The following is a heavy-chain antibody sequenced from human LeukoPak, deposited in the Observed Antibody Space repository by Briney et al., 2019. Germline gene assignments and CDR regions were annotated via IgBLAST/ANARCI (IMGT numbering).Heavy chain of an antibody. CDR1: GFTFSDYY. V-gene: IGHV3-11*04. D-gene: IGHD3-3*01. J-gene: IGHJ4*02. Sequence: GGSLRLSCAASGFTFSDYYMNWVRQAPGKGLEWVSYISSSSSTIYYADSVKGRFTISRDNAKNSLYLQMNSLRAEDTAVYYCARERPLGVVYYFDYWGQGTLVTVSS. CDR3: ARERPLGVVYYFDY. CDR2: ISSSSSTI.